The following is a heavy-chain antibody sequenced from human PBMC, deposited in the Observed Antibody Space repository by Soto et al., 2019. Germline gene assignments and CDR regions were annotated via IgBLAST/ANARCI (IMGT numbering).Heavy chain of an antibody. CDR3: ARGGSGWTRGGWLGP. Sequence: PGGSLTLSCAASGFSFIDYYLIWVRQAPGKGLEWLSYISDSGNTIYYADSVRARFTIFRDNAANSVYLQMTGLSDGDTAFYYCARGGSGWTRGGWLGPWGQGSLVTVSS. J-gene: IGHJ5*02. CDR2: ISDSGNTI. CDR1: GFSFIDYY. D-gene: IGHD6-25*01. V-gene: IGHV3-11*01.